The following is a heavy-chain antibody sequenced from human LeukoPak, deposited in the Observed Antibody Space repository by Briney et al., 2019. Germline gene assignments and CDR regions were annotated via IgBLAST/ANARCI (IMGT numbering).Heavy chain of an antibody. CDR3: ARYGSGSYLDPFDI. D-gene: IGHD3-10*01. CDR2: IYTSGST. J-gene: IGHJ3*02. Sequence: SQTLSLTCTVSGGSISSGSYYWSWIRQPAGKGLEWIGRIYTSGSTNYNPSLKSRVTISVDTSKNQFSLKVISVTAADTAVYYCARYGSGSYLDPFDIWGQGTMVIVSS. V-gene: IGHV4-61*02. CDR1: GGSISSGSYY.